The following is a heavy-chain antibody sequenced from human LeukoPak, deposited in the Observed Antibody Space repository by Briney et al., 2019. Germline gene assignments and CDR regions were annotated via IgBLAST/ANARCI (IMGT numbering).Heavy chain of an antibody. CDR3: ARRAAASSPSPWFDP. Sequence: AASLQISCKGSGYSFTSYWIGWVRQMPGKGLEWMGNIYPGDSDTRYSPSFQGQVTISADKSISTAYLQWSSLKASDTAMYYCARRAAASSPSPWFDPWGQGTLVTVSS. CDR1: GYSFTSYW. V-gene: IGHV5-51*01. CDR2: IYPGDSDT. D-gene: IGHD6-13*01. J-gene: IGHJ5*02.